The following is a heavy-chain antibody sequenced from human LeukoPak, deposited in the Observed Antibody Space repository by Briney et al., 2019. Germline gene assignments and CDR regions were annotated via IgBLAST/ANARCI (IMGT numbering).Heavy chain of an antibody. CDR3: VISFPGYTSSPIWFDP. Sequence: ASVKVSCTPSGYTFTGYYMHWVRQAPGHGLEGVGWINPDSGGTNYAQKFQGRVTMTRDTYIRRAYMELGSLRSDDTALCCCVISFPGYTSSPIWFDPWGQGTLVTVSS. J-gene: IGHJ5*02. D-gene: IGHD5-12*01. CDR2: INPDSGGT. CDR1: GYTFTGYY. V-gene: IGHV1-2*02.